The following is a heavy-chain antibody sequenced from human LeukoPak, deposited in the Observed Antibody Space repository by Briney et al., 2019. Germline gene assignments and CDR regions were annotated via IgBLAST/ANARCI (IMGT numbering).Heavy chain of an antibody. J-gene: IGHJ4*02. Sequence: SETLSLTCSVSGGSISSGGYYYWSWIRQHPGTGLEWIGYIYYSGSTYYNPSLKSRVTISVVTSKNQFSLKLSSVTAADTAVYYCARGFMVRGVTTFDYWGQGTLITVSS. D-gene: IGHD3-10*01. CDR1: GGSISSGGYYY. V-gene: IGHV4-31*03. CDR3: ARGFMVRGVTTFDY. CDR2: IYYSGST.